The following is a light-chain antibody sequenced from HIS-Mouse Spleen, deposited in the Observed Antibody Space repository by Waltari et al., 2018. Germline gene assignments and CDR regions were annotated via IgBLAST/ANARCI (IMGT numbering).Light chain of an antibody. CDR3: YSTDSSGNHRV. V-gene: IGLV3-10*01. Sequence: SYELTQPPSVSVSPGQTARITCPGDALPQKYAYWYQQKSGQAPGLVIYEDSKRPSGIPEGFSGSSSGTMATLTISGAQVEDEADYYCYSTDSSGNHRVFGGGTKLTVL. J-gene: IGLJ2*01. CDR2: EDS. CDR1: ALPQKY.